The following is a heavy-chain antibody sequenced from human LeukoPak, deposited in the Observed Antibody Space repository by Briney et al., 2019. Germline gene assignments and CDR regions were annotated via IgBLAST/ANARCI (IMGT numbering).Heavy chain of an antibody. V-gene: IGHV1-2*02. CDR3: ARDGSYSSSSSRYYYGMDV. CDR2: INPNSGGT. D-gene: IGHD6-6*01. J-gene: IGHJ6*02. CDR1: GYTFTGYY. Sequence: ASVKVSCKASGYTFTGYYMHWVRQAPGQGLEGMGWINPNSGGTNYAQKFQGRVTMTTYTSISTAYMELSRLRSDDTAVYYCARDGSYSSSSSRYYYGMDVWGQGTTVTVSS.